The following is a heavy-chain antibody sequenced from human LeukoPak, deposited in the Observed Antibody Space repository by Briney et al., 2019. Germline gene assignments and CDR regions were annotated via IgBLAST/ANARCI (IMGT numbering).Heavy chain of an antibody. J-gene: IGHJ6*02. CDR1: GFTFSDSW. CDR2: MNQDGSAK. D-gene: IGHD3-16*01. Sequence: GGSLRLSCAASGFTFSDSWMSWVRQAPGKGLEWVANMNQDGSAKGYVDSVKGRFTTSRDNARNSLYLQMSSLRPEDTAVHYCATYTHWVAGDVWGQGTTVTVSS. V-gene: IGHV3-7*01. CDR3: ATYTHWVAGDV.